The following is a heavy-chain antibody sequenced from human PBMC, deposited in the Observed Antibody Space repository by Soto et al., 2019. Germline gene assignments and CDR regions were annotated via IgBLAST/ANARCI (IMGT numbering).Heavy chain of an antibody. V-gene: IGHV2-5*02. J-gene: IGHJ4*02. CDR2: IYWDNDK. Sequence: QITLKESGPTLVKPTQTLTLTCTFSGFSLSTSEVGVGWIRQPTGKAPERLAIIYWDNDKRYSPSLKSRLTISKDPAKIQVVLTMTSMGLVDTGTYYGAHSRGWSYFYYWGQGTLVIVSS. CDR3: AHSRGWSYFYY. CDR1: GFSLSTSEVG. D-gene: IGHD3-3*01.